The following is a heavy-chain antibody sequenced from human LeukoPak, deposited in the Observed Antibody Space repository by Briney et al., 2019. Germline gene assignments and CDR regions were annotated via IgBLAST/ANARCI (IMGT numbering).Heavy chain of an antibody. CDR1: GGSISSYY. D-gene: IGHD1-26*01. CDR3: ARATIVGATTYDY. CDR2: INHSGST. Sequence: PSETLSLTCTVSGGSISSYYWSWIRQPPGKGLEWIGEINHSGSTNYNPSLKSRVTISVDTSKNQFSLKLSSVTAADTAVYYCARATIVGATTYDYWGQGTLVTVSS. J-gene: IGHJ4*02. V-gene: IGHV4-34*01.